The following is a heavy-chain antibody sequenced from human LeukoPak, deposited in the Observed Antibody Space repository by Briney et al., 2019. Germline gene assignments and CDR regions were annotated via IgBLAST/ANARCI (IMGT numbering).Heavy chain of an antibody. CDR1: GGSFSGYY. D-gene: IGHD2-2*01. CDR2: INHSGST. V-gene: IGHV4-34*01. J-gene: IGHJ4*02. Sequence: SETLSLTRAVYGGSFSGYYWSWIRQPPGKGLEWIGEINHSGSTNYNPSLKSRVTISVDTSKNQFSLKLSSVTAADTAVYYCARSSYCSSTSCYRALRYYFDYWGQGTLVTVSS. CDR3: ARSSYCSSTSCYRALRYYFDY.